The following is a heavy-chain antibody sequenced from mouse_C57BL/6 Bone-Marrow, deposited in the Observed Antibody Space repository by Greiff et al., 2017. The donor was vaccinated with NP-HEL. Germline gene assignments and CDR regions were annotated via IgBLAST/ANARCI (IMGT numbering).Heavy chain of an antibody. Sequence: QVQLKQPGTELVKPGASVKLSCKASGYTFTSYWMHWVKQRPGQGLEWIGNINPSNGGTNYNEKFKSKATLTVDTSSSTAYMQLSSLTSEDSAVYYCASPDLLWLRRTGRCAMDYWGQGTSVTVSS. V-gene: IGHV1-53*01. J-gene: IGHJ4*01. CDR2: INPSNGGT. D-gene: IGHD2-2*01. CDR3: ASPDLLWLRRTGRCAMDY. CDR1: GYTFTSYW.